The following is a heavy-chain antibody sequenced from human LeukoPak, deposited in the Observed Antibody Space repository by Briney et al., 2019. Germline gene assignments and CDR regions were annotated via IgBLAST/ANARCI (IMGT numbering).Heavy chain of an antibody. J-gene: IGHJ6*02. Sequence: PGRSLRLSCAASGFTFYDYAMHWVRHGPGKGLEWVSGISWNGGSIVYVDSVKGLFTISRDNAKNSLYLQMNSLRAEDTAVYYCAKDMSFDGDYGMDVWGQGTTVTVSS. V-gene: IGHV3-9*01. CDR2: ISWNGGSI. CDR1: GFTFYDYA. CDR3: AKDMSFDGDYGMDV. D-gene: IGHD3/OR15-3a*01.